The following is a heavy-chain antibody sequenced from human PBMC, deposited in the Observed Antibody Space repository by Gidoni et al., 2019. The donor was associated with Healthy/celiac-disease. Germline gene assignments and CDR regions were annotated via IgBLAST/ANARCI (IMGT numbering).Heavy chain of an antibody. J-gene: IGHJ4*02. Sequence: EVQRWESGGGLVRPGGSLRRYCAASGFTFSSYAMSWVRQAPGKGLEWVSAISGSGCSTYYADSVKGRFTISRDNSKNTLYLQMNSLRAEDTAVYYCAKVRIAAHDYWGQGTLVTVSS. V-gene: IGHV3-23*01. CDR3: AKVRIAAHDY. CDR2: ISGSGCST. D-gene: IGHD6-13*01. CDR1: GFTFSSYA.